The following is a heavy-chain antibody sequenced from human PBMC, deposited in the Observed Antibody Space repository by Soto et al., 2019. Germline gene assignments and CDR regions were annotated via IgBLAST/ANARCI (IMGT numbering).Heavy chain of an antibody. CDR3: AREGVEYYDSSGYSPFDY. CDR1: GFTFSSYS. Sequence: PGGSLRLSCAASGFTFSSYSMNWVRQAPGKGLEWVSSISSSSSYIYYADSVKGRFTISRDNAKNSLYLQMNSLRAEDTAVYYCAREGVEYYDSSGYSPFDYWGQGTLVTVSS. V-gene: IGHV3-21*04. J-gene: IGHJ4*02. CDR2: ISSSSSYI. D-gene: IGHD3-22*01.